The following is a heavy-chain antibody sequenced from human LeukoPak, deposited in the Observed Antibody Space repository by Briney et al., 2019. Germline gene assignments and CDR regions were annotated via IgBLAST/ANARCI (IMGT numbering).Heavy chain of an antibody. J-gene: IGHJ6*02. CDR3: ARDGSRGYDMDV. CDR1: GFSFSEYH. D-gene: IGHD3-10*01. CDR2: TDKRSGTI. V-gene: IGHV3-48*01. Sequence: GGSLRLSCSGSGFSFSEYHMNWVRQAPGKGLEWVTYTDKRSGTIYYADSVKGRFTASRDNGKKSLYLQMNSLRVEDTAVYYCARDGSRGYDMDVWGQGTTVTVAS.